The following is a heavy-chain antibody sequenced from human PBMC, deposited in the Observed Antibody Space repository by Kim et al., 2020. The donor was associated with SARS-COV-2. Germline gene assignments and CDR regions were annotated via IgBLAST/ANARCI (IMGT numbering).Heavy chain of an antibody. CDR3: SAVKPGAN. CDR1: GFTFSGSD. D-gene: IGHD3-10*01. J-gene: IGHJ4*02. Sequence: GGSLRLSCAASGFTFSGSDIHWVRQASGKGLEWVGRISTECKSYATAYAATVKGRFTIARYDSENTAYLQMNSLQNGDTAIYYCSAVKPGANWGQRTLVTVSS. CDR2: ISTECKSYAT. V-gene: IGHV3-73*01.